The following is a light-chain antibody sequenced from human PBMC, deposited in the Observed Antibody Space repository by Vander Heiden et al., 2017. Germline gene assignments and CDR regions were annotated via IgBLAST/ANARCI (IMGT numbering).Light chain of an antibody. Sequence: DMVMTQSPLPLPVTPGEPASTSCRSSQSLLHSNGFNYLDWYVQKPGQSPQLLIYFGSSRASGVPDRFSGSGSGTDFTLKISRVEAEDVGVYYCMQAVQTPLTFGGGTKVEIK. CDR2: FGS. CDR3: MQAVQTPLT. V-gene: IGKV2-28*01. J-gene: IGKJ4*01. CDR1: QSLLHSNGFNY.